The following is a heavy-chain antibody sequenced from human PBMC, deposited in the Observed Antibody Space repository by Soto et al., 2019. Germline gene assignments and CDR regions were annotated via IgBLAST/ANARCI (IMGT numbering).Heavy chain of an antibody. Sequence: SETLSLTCSVSSGSISTYYWSWIRQPAGKGLEWIGRIYTSGSTLYNPSLKSRVTMSVNTSKNQFSLNLSSVTAADTAVYYCAGGAAADYFDYWGQGTLVTVSS. CDR1: SGSISTYY. D-gene: IGHD6-13*01. J-gene: IGHJ4*02. V-gene: IGHV4-4*07. CDR2: IYTSGST. CDR3: AGGAAADYFDY.